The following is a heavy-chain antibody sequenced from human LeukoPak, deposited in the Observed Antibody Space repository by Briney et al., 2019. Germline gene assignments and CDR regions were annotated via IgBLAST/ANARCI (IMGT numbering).Heavy chain of an antibody. CDR1: RFTFSSYS. CDR3: ARDTTAAAGTTTFDY. J-gene: IGHJ4*02. D-gene: IGHD6-13*01. CDR2: ISSSSSYI. Sequence: GGSLRLSCAASRFTFSSYSMNWVRQAPGKGLEWVSSISSSSSYIYYADSVKGRFTISRDNAKNSLYLQMNSLRAEDTAVYYCARDTTAAAGTTTFDYWGQGTLVTVSS. V-gene: IGHV3-21*01.